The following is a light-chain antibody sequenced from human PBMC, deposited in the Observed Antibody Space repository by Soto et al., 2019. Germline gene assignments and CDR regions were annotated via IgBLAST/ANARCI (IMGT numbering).Light chain of an antibody. J-gene: IGLJ3*02. Sequence: QSVLTQAPSASGTPVQRVTISCSGSSSNIGSNTVSWYQQVPGTAPKLLIYSNDQRPSGVPDRFSGSKSGTSAYLAIGGLQSEDEADYECAAWDDSLNGWVFGGGTKLT. CDR1: SSNIGSNT. CDR2: SND. CDR3: AAWDDSLNGWV. V-gene: IGLV1-44*01.